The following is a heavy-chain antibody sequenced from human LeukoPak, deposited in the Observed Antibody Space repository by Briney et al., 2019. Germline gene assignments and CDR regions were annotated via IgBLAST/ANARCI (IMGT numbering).Heavy chain of an antibody. D-gene: IGHD5-24*01. CDR3: ARRGDGYNQGVWYFDY. CDR2: IYYSGST. J-gene: IGHJ4*02. V-gene: IGHV4-59*08. Sequence: PSETLSLTCTVSGGSISSYYWSWIRQPPGKGLKWIGYIYYSGSTNYNPSLKSRVTTSVDMSNNQFSLKLSSVTAADTAVYYCARRGDGYNQGVWYFDYWGQGTLVTVSS. CDR1: GGSISSYY.